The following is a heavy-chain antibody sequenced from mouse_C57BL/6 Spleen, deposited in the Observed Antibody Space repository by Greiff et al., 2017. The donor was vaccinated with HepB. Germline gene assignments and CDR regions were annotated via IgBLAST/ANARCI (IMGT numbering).Heavy chain of an antibody. Sequence: EVQVVESGGGLVKPGGSLKLSCAASGFTFSSYAMSWVRQTPEKRLEWVATISDGGSYTYYPDNVKGRFTISRDNAKNNLYLQMSHLKSEDTAMYYCARDQSTEGAMDYWGQGTSVTVSS. D-gene: IGHD5-1*01. CDR3: ARDQSTEGAMDY. CDR1: GFTFSSYA. CDR2: ISDGGSYT. J-gene: IGHJ4*01. V-gene: IGHV5-4*01.